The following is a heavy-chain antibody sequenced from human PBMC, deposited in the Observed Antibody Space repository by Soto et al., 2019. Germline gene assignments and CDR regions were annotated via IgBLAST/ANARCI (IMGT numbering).Heavy chain of an antibody. J-gene: IGHJ4*02. CDR3: ARQSGYDYVGPEEFDY. D-gene: IGHD5-12*01. CDR1: GGSISSYY. V-gene: IGHV4-59*08. CDR2: IYHSGST. Sequence: SETLSLTCTVSGGSISSYYWSWIRQPPGKGLEWIGYIYHSGSTNYNPSLKSRVTISVDTSKNQFSLKLSSVTAADTALYYCARQSGYDYVGPEEFDYWGQGTLVTVSS.